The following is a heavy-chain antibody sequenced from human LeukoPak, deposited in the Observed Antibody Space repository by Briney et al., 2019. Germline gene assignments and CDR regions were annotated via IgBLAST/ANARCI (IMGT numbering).Heavy chain of an antibody. CDR1: GFTFSNYW. Sequence: GGSLRLSCAASGFTFSNYWIHWVRQAPGKGLVWVSRISSDGSSTNYADSVKGRFTISRDNAKNTLYLQMNSLRAEDTALYYCAKDIHFDWLLPIRWGQGTLVTVSS. CDR2: ISSDGSST. J-gene: IGHJ4*02. CDR3: AKDIHFDWLLPIR. D-gene: IGHD3-9*01. V-gene: IGHV3-74*01.